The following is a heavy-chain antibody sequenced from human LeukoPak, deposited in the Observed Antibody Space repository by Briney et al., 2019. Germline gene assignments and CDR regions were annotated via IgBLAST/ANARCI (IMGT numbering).Heavy chain of an antibody. CDR2: ISSSSSYI. J-gene: IGHJ3*02. CDR1: GFTFSSYS. V-gene: IGHV3-21*01. CDR3: ARIPPGVCGGDCQTRDLGNI. D-gene: IGHD2-21*01. Sequence: PGGSLRLSGAASGFTFSSYSMNWVRQAPWKGLEWVSSISSSSSYIYYADSVKGRFTISRDNAKNSLYLQMNSLRAEDTAVYYCARIPPGVCGGDCQTRDLGNIWGQGTMVTVSS.